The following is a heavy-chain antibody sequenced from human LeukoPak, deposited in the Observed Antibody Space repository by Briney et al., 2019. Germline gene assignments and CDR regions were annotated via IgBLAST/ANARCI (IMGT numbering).Heavy chain of an antibody. Sequence: PGGSLRLSCSASGFTFDRYSMNWVRQAPGRGLEWVSSISSSSTYIYYADSVKGRFTISRDNSKNTLYLQMNSLRAEDTAVYYCAKLLNVAAAGDYWGQGTLVTVSS. V-gene: IGHV3-21*01. CDR1: GFTFDRYS. CDR2: ISSSSTYI. J-gene: IGHJ4*02. D-gene: IGHD6-13*01. CDR3: AKLLNVAAAGDY.